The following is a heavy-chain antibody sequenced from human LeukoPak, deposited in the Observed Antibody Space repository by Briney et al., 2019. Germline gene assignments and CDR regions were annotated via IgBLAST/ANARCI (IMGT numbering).Heavy chain of an antibody. CDR2: INHSGST. J-gene: IGHJ4*02. V-gene: IGHV4-34*01. CDR1: GGSFSGYY. D-gene: IGHD1-26*01. Sequence: SETLSLTCAVYGGSFSGYYWSWIRQPPGKGLEWIGEINHSGSTNYNPSLKSRVTISADTSKNQFSLKLSSVTAADTAVYYCATTNRIVGATYYFDYWGKGTLVTVSS. CDR3: ATTNRIVGATYYFDY.